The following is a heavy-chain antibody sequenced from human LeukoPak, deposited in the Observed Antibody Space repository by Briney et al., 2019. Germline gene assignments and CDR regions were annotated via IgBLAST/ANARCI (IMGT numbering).Heavy chain of an antibody. D-gene: IGHD3-10*01. CDR1: GFTVSRYW. Sequence: PGGSLRLSCAASGFTVSRYWMHWVRQAPGKGLVWVSRINSDGSSTSYADSVKGRFTISRDNAKNTLYLQVNSLRAEDTAVYYCARGMYYYGSGSYYRVDSFDIWGQGTMVTVSS. CDR3: ARGMYYYGSGSYYRVDSFDI. CDR2: INSDGSST. V-gene: IGHV3-74*01. J-gene: IGHJ3*02.